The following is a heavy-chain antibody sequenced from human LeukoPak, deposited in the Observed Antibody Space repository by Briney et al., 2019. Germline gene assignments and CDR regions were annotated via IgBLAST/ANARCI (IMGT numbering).Heavy chain of an antibody. D-gene: IGHD1-26*01. V-gene: IGHV3-48*02. CDR2: ITASGTAM. CDR3: ASSGSYRFDY. CDR1: GFTFSSYA. J-gene: IGHJ4*02. Sequence: GGSLRLSCAASGFTFSSYAMNWVRQAPGKGLEWVSHITASGTAMFYADPVKGRFTISRDNAKNSLYLQMNSLRDEDTAVYYCASSGSYRFDYRGQGTLVTVSS.